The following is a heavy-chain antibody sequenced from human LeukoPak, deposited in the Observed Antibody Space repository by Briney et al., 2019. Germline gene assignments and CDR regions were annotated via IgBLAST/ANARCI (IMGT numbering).Heavy chain of an antibody. V-gene: IGHV1-2*02. CDR2: INPNSGGT. D-gene: IGHD6-6*01. CDR1: GYTFTGYY. CDR3: ARYSSSFPARDFDY. J-gene: IGHJ4*02. Sequence: ASVKVSCKASGYTFTGYYMHWVRQAPGQGLEWMGWINPNSGGTNYAQKFQGRVTMTRDTSISTAYMELSRPRSDDTAVYYCARYSSSFPARDFDYWGQGTLVTVSS.